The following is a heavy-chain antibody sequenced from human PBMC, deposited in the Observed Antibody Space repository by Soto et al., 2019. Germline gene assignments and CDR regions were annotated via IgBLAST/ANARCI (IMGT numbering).Heavy chain of an antibody. CDR2: ILATGRTT. CDR3: VKDRPLAVPDIYYFDS. Sequence: GGSLRLSCSGSGFNFSYYGMHWVRQAPGKGLEFVSAILATGRTTYYADSVKGRFTISRDNSKSTLYLQMSSLRADDTAVYYCVKDRPLAVPDIYYFDSWGQGTLVTVSS. J-gene: IGHJ4*02. CDR1: GFNFSYYG. D-gene: IGHD6-19*01. V-gene: IGHV3-64D*06.